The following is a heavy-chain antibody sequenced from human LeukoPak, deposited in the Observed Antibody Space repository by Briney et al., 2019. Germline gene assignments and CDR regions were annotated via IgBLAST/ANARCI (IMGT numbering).Heavy chain of an antibody. J-gene: IGHJ4*02. CDR2: ISGSGVTT. Sequence: GGSLTLSCAASGFTFSTYAMSWVRQPPGQGLEWVSVISGSGVTTYYADSVKGRFSISRANSKNTLWLQMSSLRAEDTAVYFCTKSPFSGSYRFEDWGQGTLVTVSS. CDR3: TKSPFSGSYRFED. D-gene: IGHD1-26*01. CDR1: GFTFSTYA. V-gene: IGHV3-23*01.